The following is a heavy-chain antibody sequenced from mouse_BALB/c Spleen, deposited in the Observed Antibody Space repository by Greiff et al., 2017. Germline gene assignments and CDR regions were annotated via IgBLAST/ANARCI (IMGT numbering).Heavy chain of an antibody. CDR3: ARRLGEGLAY. CDR2: ISPSNGRT. V-gene: IGHV1S81*02. Sequence: QVQLQQPGAELVKPGASVKLSCKASGYTFTSYWMHWVKQRPGQGLEWIGEISPSNGRTNYNEKFKSKATLTVDKSSSTAYMQLSSLTSEDSAVYYCARRLGEGLAYWGQGTLVTVSA. D-gene: IGHD4-1*01. CDR1: GYTFTSYW. J-gene: IGHJ3*01.